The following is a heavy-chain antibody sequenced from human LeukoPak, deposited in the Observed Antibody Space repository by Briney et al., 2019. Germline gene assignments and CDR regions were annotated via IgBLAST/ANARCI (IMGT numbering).Heavy chain of an antibody. Sequence: KTGGSLRLSCAASGFTFSNAWMNWVRQAPGKGLEWVGRIKSETDGGTTDYAAPVKGRFTISRDDSKNTLYLQMNSLKTEDTAVYYCMPYSSGLDSWGQGTLVTVSS. CDR3: MPYSSGLDS. V-gene: IGHV3-15*07. J-gene: IGHJ4*02. CDR2: IKSETDGGTT. D-gene: IGHD6-19*01. CDR1: GFTFSNAW.